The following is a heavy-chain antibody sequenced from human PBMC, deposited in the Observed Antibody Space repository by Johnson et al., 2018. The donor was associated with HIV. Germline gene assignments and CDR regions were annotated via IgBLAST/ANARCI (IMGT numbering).Heavy chain of an antibody. CDR1: GFTFSSYG. CDR2: IRYDGSNK. Sequence: QVQLVESGGGVVQPGGSLRLSCAASGFTFSSYGMHWVRQAPGKGLEWVAFIRYDGSNKYYADSVKGRFTISRDKSKNTLYLQMNSLRAEDTAVYYCAKGGSAVAVAFDIWGQGTMVTVSS. D-gene: IGHD6-19*01. J-gene: IGHJ3*02. CDR3: AKGGSAVAVAFDI. V-gene: IGHV3-30*02.